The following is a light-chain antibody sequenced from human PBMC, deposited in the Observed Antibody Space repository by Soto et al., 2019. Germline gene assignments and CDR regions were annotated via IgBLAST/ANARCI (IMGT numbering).Light chain of an antibody. V-gene: IGLV2-14*01. CDR1: RSDLGAYNY. J-gene: IGLJ1*01. CDR2: EVS. Sequence: QSVLTQPASVSGSPGQSITISCTGTRSDLGAYNYVSWYQQLPGKAPKLMIYEVSDRPSGVSSRFSGSKSDNTASLTISGLQTEDEADYYCSSYTSDSTLVFGTGTKVTVL. CDR3: SSYTSDSTLV.